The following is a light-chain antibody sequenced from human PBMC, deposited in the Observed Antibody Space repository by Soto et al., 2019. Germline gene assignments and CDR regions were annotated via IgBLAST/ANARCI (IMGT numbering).Light chain of an antibody. CDR2: LNSDGSH. V-gene: IGLV4-69*01. J-gene: IGLJ3*02. CDR1: SGHSSYA. CDR3: QTWGTGYWV. Sequence: QSVLTQSPSASASLGASVKLTCTLSSGHSSYAIAWYQQQPEKGPRYLMKLNSDGSHTKGDGIPDRFSGSSSGAERSLTISSLQSEDEADYYCQTWGTGYWVFGGGTKLTVL.